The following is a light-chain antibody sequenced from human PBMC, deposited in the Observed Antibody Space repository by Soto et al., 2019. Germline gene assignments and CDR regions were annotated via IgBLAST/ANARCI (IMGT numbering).Light chain of an antibody. CDR2: GAS. CDR1: QSVSSSY. Sequence: EIVLTQSPGTLSLSPGERATLSCRASQSVSSSYLAWYQQKPGQAPRLLIHGASSRATGIPDRISGSGSGTDFTLTISRLEPEDFAVYYCQQYGSSSTFGQGTRLEIK. CDR3: QQYGSSST. V-gene: IGKV3-20*01. J-gene: IGKJ5*01.